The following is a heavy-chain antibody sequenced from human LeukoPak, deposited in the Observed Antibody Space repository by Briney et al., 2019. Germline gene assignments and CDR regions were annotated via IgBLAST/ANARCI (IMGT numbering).Heavy chain of an antibody. Sequence: GGSLRLSCAASGFTFSSYWMSWVRQAPGKGLEWVANIKQDGSEKYVDSVKGRFTISRDNAKNSLYLQMNSLRAEDTAVYYCAMNFDWLPSRVDYWGQGTLVTVSS. CDR2: IKQDGSEK. CDR1: GFTFSSYW. V-gene: IGHV3-7*01. J-gene: IGHJ4*02. D-gene: IGHD3-9*01. CDR3: AMNFDWLPSRVDY.